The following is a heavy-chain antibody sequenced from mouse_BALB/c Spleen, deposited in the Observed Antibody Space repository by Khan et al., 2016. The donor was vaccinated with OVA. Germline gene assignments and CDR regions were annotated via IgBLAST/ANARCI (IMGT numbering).Heavy chain of an antibody. Sequence: QVQLKQSGPGLVAPSQSLSITCTVSGFSLSRYNIHWVRQPPGKGLEWLGMIWGGGGTDYNSTLKFRLSISKDNSKSQVFLKMNSLQTDDTAMYYCARAHYRYDGYDAMDYWGQGTSVTVSS. CDR1: GFSLSRYN. CDR2: IWGGGGT. V-gene: IGHV2-6-4*01. J-gene: IGHJ4*01. CDR3: ARAHYRYDGYDAMDY. D-gene: IGHD2-14*01.